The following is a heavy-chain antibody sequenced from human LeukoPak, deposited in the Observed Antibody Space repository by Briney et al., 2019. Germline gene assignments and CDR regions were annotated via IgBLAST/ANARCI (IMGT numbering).Heavy chain of an antibody. Sequence: GGSLRLSCAASGFTFSSYAMNWVRQAPGKGLEWGSGIGSTGVSTFYADSVKGRFTVSRDNSKNTLCLQMNSLRAEDTAVYYCAKDPGVVPAHYFDYWGQGTLVTVSS. V-gene: IGHV3-23*01. CDR3: AKDPGVVPAHYFDY. D-gene: IGHD2-2*01. J-gene: IGHJ4*02. CDR1: GFTFSSYA. CDR2: IGSTGVST.